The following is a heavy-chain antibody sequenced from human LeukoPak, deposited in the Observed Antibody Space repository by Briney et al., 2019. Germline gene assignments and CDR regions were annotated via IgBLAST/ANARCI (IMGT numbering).Heavy chain of an antibody. CDR2: IYSGGST. CDR3: AKNGGTPNYDN. J-gene: IGHJ4*02. Sequence: GGSLRLSCAASGFTVSSNYMSWVRQAPGKGLEWVSVIYSGGSTYYADSVEGRFTISRDNSKNTLYLQMNSLRADDTAVYYCAKNGGTPNYDNWGQGTLVAVSS. D-gene: IGHD3-16*01. V-gene: IGHV3-53*01. CDR1: GFTVSSNY.